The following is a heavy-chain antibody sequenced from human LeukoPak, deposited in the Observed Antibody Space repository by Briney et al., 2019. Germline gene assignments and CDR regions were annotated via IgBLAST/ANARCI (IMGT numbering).Heavy chain of an antibody. CDR2: ISGSGGST. V-gene: IGHV3-23*01. Sequence: PGGSLRLSCAASGFTLRSYAMNWVRQTPGKGLEWVSAISGSGGSTYYADSVKGRFTISRDNSKNTLYLQMNSLRAEDTAVYYCAKGSSSGWFNYWGQGTLVTVSS. D-gene: IGHD6-19*01. CDR1: GFTLRSYA. J-gene: IGHJ4*02. CDR3: AKGSSSGWFNY.